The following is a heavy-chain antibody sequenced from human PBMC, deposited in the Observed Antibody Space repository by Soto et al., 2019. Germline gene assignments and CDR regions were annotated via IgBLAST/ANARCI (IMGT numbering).Heavy chain of an antibody. D-gene: IGHD6-6*01. CDR1: GFTFTSSA. J-gene: IGHJ6*02. CDR3: AEDRPPSPVPYYYGMDV. V-gene: IGHV1-58*01. Sequence: SVKVSCKASGFTFTSSAVQWVRQARGQRLEWIGWIVVGSGNTNYAQKFQERVTITRDMSTSTAYMELSSLRSEDTAVYYCAEDRPPSPVPYYYGMDVWGQGTTVTVSS. CDR2: IVVGSGNT.